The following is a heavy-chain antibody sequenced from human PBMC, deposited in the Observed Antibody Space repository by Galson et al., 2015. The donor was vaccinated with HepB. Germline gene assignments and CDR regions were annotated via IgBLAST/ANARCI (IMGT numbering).Heavy chain of an antibody. CDR3: ATDLRSNYYARRGWFDP. V-gene: IGHV1-24*01. CDR1: GYTLTELS. Sequence: SVKVSCKVSGYTLTELSMHWVRQAPGKGLEWMGGFDPEDGETIYAQKFQGRVTMTEDTSTDTAYMELSSLRSEDTAVYYCATDLRSNYYARRGWFDPWGQGTLVTVSS. CDR2: FDPEDGET. D-gene: IGHD3-10*01. J-gene: IGHJ5*02.